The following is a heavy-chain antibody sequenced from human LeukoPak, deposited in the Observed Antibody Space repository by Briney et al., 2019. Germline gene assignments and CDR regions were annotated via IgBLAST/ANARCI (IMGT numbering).Heavy chain of an antibody. CDR2: ILSDGNT. CDR3: ARGQEQFSSPWQWGPRRKNFYYYGMDV. D-gene: IGHD6-19*01. V-gene: IGHV3-66*01. Sequence: ARSRSLACAAAGFTVTSISMNWVCLVPKKVLEWVSVILSDGNTYYADTVKGRFTCSRDNSRDTSSLQMHGLRADDTAVYYCARGQEQFSSPWQWGPRRKNFYYYGMDVWGQGTTVTVSS. CDR1: GFTVTSIS. J-gene: IGHJ6*02.